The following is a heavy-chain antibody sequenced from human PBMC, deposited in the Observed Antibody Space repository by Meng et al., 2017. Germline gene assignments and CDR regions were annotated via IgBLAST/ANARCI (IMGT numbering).Heavy chain of an antibody. V-gene: IGHV1-2*06. J-gene: IGHJ4*02. D-gene: IGHD6-13*01. CDR2: INPKSGDT. CDR3: ARDEDISAAGKLFGDY. CDR1: GYTFPDYW. Sequence: QVPMVHMRAEVKKPGAPVQASCKASGYTFPDYWLTEVRRAPGQRLEWMGRINPKSGDTHYAQRFQGRVTMTGDTSISTAYMELSGLRSDDTAMYYCARDEDISAAGKLFGDYWGQGTLVTVSS.